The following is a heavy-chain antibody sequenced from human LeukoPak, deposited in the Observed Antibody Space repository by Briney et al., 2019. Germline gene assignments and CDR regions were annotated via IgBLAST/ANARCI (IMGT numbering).Heavy chain of an antibody. Sequence: GGSLRLSCAASGFTFSSYWMHWVRQAPGKGLVWVSRINSDGSSTSYADSVKGRFTISRVNSKNTLYLQMNSLRAEDTAVYYCARRGLQLWSKKGLYYFDYWGQGTLVTVSS. CDR1: GFTFSSYW. J-gene: IGHJ4*02. CDR2: INSDGSST. CDR3: ARRGLQLWSKKGLYYFDY. V-gene: IGHV3-74*01. D-gene: IGHD5-18*01.